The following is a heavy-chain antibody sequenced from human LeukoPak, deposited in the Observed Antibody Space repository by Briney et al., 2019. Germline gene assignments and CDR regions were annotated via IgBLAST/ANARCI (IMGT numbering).Heavy chain of an antibody. V-gene: IGHV3-21*01. J-gene: IGHJ4*02. CDR2: ISSSSSYI. CDR3: AKWDFDWSPPVY. D-gene: IGHD3-9*01. CDR1: GFTFSSYS. Sequence: SGGSLRLSCAASGFTFSSYSMNWVRQAPGKGLEWVSSISSSSSYIYYADSVKGRFTISRDNAKNSLYLQMNSLRAEDTAVYYCAKWDFDWSPPVYWGQGTLVTVSS.